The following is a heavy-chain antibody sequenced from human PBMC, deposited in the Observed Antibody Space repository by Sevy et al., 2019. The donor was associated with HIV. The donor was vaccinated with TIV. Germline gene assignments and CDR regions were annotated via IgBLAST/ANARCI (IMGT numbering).Heavy chain of an antibody. V-gene: IGHV3-11*01. Sequence: GGSLRLSCAASGFTFNDYNLSWIRRAPGKGLEWVSCISTSTSTTAIYYADSVKGRFTISRDNAKNSIYLQMNSLRVDDTAVYYCARAAGWFDAWGQGTLVTVSS. CDR3: ARAAGWFDA. CDR2: ISTSTSTTAI. J-gene: IGHJ5*02. CDR1: GFTFNDYN.